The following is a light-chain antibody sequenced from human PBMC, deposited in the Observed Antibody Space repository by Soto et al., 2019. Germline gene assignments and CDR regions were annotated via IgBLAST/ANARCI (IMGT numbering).Light chain of an antibody. J-gene: IGKJ1*01. CDR1: QSVGTW. V-gene: IGKV1-5*01. CDR2: GAS. CDR3: QQYNRNTWS. Sequence: DIQMTQSPSTLSASVGGRVTITCRASQSVGTWVAWYQQKPGKAPKLLIYGASNLESGVPSRFSGSGSGTKFTLTITTLQPDDFATYFCQQYNRNTWSFGPGTKVDI.